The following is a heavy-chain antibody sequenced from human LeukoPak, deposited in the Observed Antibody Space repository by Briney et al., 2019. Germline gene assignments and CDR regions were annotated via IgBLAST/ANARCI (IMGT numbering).Heavy chain of an antibody. V-gene: IGHV3-23*01. CDR3: AKDPYYYDSSGPPDY. CDR1: GFTFSSYA. Sequence: PGGSLRLSCVASGFTFSSYAMSWVRQAPGKGLEWVSAISGSGGSTYYADSVKGRFTISRDNSENTLYLQMNSLRAEDTAVYYCAKDPYYYDSSGPPDYWGQGTLVTVSS. D-gene: IGHD3-22*01. J-gene: IGHJ4*02. CDR2: ISGSGGST.